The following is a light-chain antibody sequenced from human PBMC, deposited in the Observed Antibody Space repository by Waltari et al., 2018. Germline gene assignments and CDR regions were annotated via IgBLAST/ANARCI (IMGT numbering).Light chain of an antibody. CDR2: VAS. V-gene: IGKV3-15*01. CDR1: HIVNGN. Sequence: EIGMTQSPATLSVSSGDRATLSCRTSHIVNGNFAWYQQKPGQPPRLLIDVASTRATVIQARCSGSGSGTEITLTSTSLQSEDFADYYCQQYTNWPFTFGPGTKVDIK. CDR3: QQYTNWPFT. J-gene: IGKJ3*01.